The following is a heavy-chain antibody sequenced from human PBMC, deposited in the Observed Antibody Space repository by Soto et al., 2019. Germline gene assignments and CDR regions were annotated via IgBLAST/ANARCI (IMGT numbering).Heavy chain of an antibody. D-gene: IGHD6-13*01. Sequence: QVHLVESGGGVVQPAGSLRLSCAASGFTFSIYAMHWVRQAPGKGLEWVAVISYDGSQKYSTEPVKGRFTISRDNSRSTVFLQIDSLRTADTAVYYCASMSHFRPVIQAPAAAGRRDATFDIWGPGTLVSVSS. J-gene: IGHJ3*02. CDR1: GFTFSIYA. CDR3: ASMSHFRPVIQAPAAAGRRDATFDI. CDR2: ISYDGSQK. V-gene: IGHV3-30*04.